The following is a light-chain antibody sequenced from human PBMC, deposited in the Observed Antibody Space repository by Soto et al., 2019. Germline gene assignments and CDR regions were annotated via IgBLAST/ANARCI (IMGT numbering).Light chain of an antibody. CDR3: QQTYRTPHT. CDR2: DAS. V-gene: IGKV1-39*01. Sequence: DIQMPQSPSSLSASVGDRVTIACRASQSINIYLSWYQQEPWKAPKLLMYDASTLQRGVPSRFRGSGSGTHCTLTISSLQREDFATYYCQQTYRTPHTFGGGTKVEIK. J-gene: IGKJ4*01. CDR1: QSINIY.